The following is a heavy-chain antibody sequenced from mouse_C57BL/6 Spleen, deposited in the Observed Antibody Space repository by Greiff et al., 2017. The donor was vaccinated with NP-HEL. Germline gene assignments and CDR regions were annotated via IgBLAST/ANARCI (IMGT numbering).Heavy chain of an antibody. Sequence: VMLVESGGGLVKPGGSLKLSCAVSGFTFSSYAMSWFRQTPDMRLEWVATISHGVIYTYYLDNVKGRFTIPRDNAKNNLYLQMSHLKSEDTAMYYCARDTMVTPYYFDYWGQGTTLTVSS. CDR3: ARDTMVTPYYFDY. CDR2: ISHGVIYT. V-gene: IGHV5-4*01. CDR1: GFTFSSYA. J-gene: IGHJ2*01. D-gene: IGHD2-2*01.